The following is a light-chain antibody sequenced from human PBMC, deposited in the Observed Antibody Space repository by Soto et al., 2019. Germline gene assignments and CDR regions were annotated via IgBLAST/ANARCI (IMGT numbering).Light chain of an antibody. CDR3: QQAFSAEWT. CDR1: QSIGTF. Sequence: IQMTQSPSSLSASVGYRVSITCXASQSIGTFLNWYQQKPGEAPNLLIHTSFTLYSGVPSRFSGTGSGTDFTLTISSLQPEDFATYFCQQAFSAEWTFGQGTKVDI. CDR2: TSF. V-gene: IGKV1-39*01. J-gene: IGKJ1*01.